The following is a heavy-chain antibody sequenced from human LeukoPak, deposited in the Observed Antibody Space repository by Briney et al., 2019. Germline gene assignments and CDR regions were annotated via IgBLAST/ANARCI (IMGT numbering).Heavy chain of an antibody. Sequence: SETLSLTCAVYGGSFSGYYWSWIRQPPGKGLEWIGEINHSGSTNYNPSLKSRVTISVDTSKNQFSLKLSSVTAADTAVYYCARWPYCSGGSCTKRPYNWFDPWGQGTLVTVSS. D-gene: IGHD2-15*01. V-gene: IGHV4-34*01. CDR1: GGSFSGYY. CDR3: ARWPYCSGGSCTKRPYNWFDP. J-gene: IGHJ5*02. CDR2: INHSGST.